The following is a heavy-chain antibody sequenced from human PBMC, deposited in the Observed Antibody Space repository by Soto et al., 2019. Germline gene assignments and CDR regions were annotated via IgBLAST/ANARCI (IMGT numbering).Heavy chain of an antibody. J-gene: IGHJ5*02. V-gene: IGHV6-1*01. CDR1: GDRVSSNSAA. CDR3: ARDTYCSGGSCPYWFDP. D-gene: IGHD2-15*01. Sequence: SQTLSLTCAISGDRVSSNSAAWNWIRQSPSRGLEWLGRTYYRSKWYNDYAVSVKSRITINPDTSKNQFSLQLNSVTPEDTAVYYCARDTYCSGGSCPYWFDPWGQGTLVTVSS. CDR2: TYYRSKWYN.